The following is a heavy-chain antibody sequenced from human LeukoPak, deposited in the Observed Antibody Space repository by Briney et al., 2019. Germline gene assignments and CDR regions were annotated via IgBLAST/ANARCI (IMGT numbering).Heavy chain of an antibody. CDR3: ARHGGSYTFDY. D-gene: IGHD1-26*01. Sequence: SETLSLTCTVSGGSISGYYWSWIRQPLEKGLEWIGFISYSGGTNYNPSFKSRVTISVDTSKNQFSLKLNSVTAADTAVYYCARHGGSYTFDYWGQGTLVTVSS. V-gene: IGHV4-59*08. J-gene: IGHJ4*02. CDR2: ISYSGGT. CDR1: GGSISGYY.